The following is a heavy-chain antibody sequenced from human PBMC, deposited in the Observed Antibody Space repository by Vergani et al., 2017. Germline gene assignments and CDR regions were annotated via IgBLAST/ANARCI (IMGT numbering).Heavy chain of an antibody. CDR2: IYYSGST. Sequence: QVQLQESGPGLVKPSETLSLTCTVSGGSISSYYWSWIRQPPGKGLEWIGYIYYSGSTNYNPSLKSRVTISVDTSKNQFSLKLSTVTAADTAVYYCARDARGYSDGPRGGDYYYYYMDVWGKGTTVTVSS. J-gene: IGHJ6*03. V-gene: IGHV4-59*01. D-gene: IGHD5-18*01. CDR1: GGSISSYY. CDR3: ARDARGYSDGPRGGDYYYYYMDV.